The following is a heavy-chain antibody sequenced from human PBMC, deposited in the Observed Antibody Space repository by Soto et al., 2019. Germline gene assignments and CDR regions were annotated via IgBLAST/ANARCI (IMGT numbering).Heavy chain of an antibody. V-gene: IGHV3-7*03. D-gene: IGHD3-22*01. CDR1: GFTFISYW. CDR3: AREDYYDSSGYHNWFDP. Sequence: WGSLRLSCAASGFTFISYWMSLFGHSPWKWLEWVANIKQDGSEKYYVDSVKGRFTISRDNAKNSLYLQMNSLRAEDTAVYYCAREDYYDSSGYHNWFDPWGQGTLVTVSS. CDR2: IKQDGSEK. J-gene: IGHJ5*02.